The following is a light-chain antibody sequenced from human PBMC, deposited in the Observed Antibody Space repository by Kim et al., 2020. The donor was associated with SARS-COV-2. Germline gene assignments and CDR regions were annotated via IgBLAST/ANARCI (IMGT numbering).Light chain of an antibody. CDR2: DAS. Sequence: LSVSPGERATLSCRASQSVSSNLAWYQQKPGQGPRVLIDDASTRGRGIPARFSGSGSGTEFTLTIDSLQSEEFAIYYCQQYKDWYTFGQGTKLEI. CDR3: QQYKDWYT. J-gene: IGKJ2*01. V-gene: IGKV3-15*01. CDR1: QSVSSN.